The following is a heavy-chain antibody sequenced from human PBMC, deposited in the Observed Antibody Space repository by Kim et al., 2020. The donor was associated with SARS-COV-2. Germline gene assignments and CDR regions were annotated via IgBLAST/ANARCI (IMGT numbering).Heavy chain of an antibody. Sequence: GGSLRLSCKASGTTFGDDSMYWDRQAPGKGLEWVSGISWNSGSIAYADSVKGRFIISRDNAKNSLYLQMNSLRVEDTALYYCTKVISDWYLGPFDHWGQGTMVTVSS. CDR2: ISWNSGSI. V-gene: IGHV3-9*01. D-gene: IGHD6-19*01. CDR3: TKVISDWYLGPFDH. CDR1: GTTFGDDS. J-gene: IGHJ3*01.